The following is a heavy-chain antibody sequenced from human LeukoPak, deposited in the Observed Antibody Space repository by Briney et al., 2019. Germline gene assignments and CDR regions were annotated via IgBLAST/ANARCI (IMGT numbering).Heavy chain of an antibody. Sequence: SVKVSCKVSGYALTELSMHWVRQAPGIGLEWMGGFDPEDGETIYAQKFQGRVTMTEDTSTDTAYMELSSLRSEDTAVYYCATDGLRTGSSPYYFDYWGQGTLVAVSS. D-gene: IGHD3/OR15-3a*01. V-gene: IGHV1-24*01. J-gene: IGHJ4*02. CDR3: ATDGLRTGSSPYYFDY. CDR1: GYALTELS. CDR2: FDPEDGET.